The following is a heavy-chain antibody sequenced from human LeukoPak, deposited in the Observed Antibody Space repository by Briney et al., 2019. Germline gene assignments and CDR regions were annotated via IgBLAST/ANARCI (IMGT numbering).Heavy chain of an antibody. CDR2: ISSSSSYI. CDR1: GFTFSSYS. V-gene: IGHV3-21*01. D-gene: IGHD5-24*01. Sequence: NPGGSLRLSCAASGFTFSSYSMNWVRQTPGKGLEWVSSISSSSSYIYYADSVKGRFTISRDDAKSSLYLQMNSLRAEDTAVYYCARTREREFDYWGQGTLVTVSS. CDR3: ARTREREFDY. J-gene: IGHJ4*02.